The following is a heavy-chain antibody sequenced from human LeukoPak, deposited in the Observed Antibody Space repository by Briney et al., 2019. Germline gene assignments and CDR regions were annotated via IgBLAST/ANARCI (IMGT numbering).Heavy chain of an antibody. CDR3: ARSPSSSTTYYMFEY. J-gene: IGHJ4*02. V-gene: IGHV4-61*01. D-gene: IGHD2-2*02. Sequence: SETLSLTCTVSGGSVRSGSYYWSWIRQPPGKGLEWIGYIYYSGSTNYNPSLKSRVTISVDTSKNQFSLKLSSVTAADTAVYYCARSPSSSTTYYMFEYWGLGTLVTVSS. CDR1: GGSVRSGSYY. CDR2: IYYSGST.